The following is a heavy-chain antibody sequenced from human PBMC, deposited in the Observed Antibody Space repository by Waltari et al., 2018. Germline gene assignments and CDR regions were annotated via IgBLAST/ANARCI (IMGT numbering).Heavy chain of an antibody. CDR1: GGSISSYY. J-gene: IGHJ4*02. CDR3: ARGSGWYYY. V-gene: IGHV4-59*01. D-gene: IGHD6-19*01. Sequence: QVQLQESGPGLVKPSETLSLTCTVSGGSISSYYWSWIRQPPGKGLAWIGYISNSGSTNYNPSRKSRVIISVDAYKNQFSLKLSSVTAADTAMYYCARGSGWYYYWGQGTLVTVSS. CDR2: ISNSGST.